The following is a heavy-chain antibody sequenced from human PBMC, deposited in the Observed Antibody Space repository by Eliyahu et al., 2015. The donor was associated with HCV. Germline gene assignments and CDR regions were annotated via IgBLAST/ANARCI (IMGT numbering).Heavy chain of an antibody. D-gene: IGHD5-18*01. CDR2: INPSGGST. J-gene: IGHJ3*02. CDR3: ARTAMANAFDM. CDR1: GYTFTSHY. Sequence: QVQLVQSGAEVKKPGASVKVSCKASGYTFTSHYMHWVXLAPGQGLEWMGIINPSGGSTFYAQKFQGRVNLTRDTSTSTVYMELSSLRSEDTAVYYCARTAMANAFDMWGQGTMVTVSS. V-gene: IGHV1-46*03.